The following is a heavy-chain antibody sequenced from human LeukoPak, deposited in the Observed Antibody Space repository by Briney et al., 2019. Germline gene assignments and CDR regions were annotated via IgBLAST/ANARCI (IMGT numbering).Heavy chain of an antibody. D-gene: IGHD4-11*01. Sequence: GGSLRLSCAASGFTVSSNYMTWVRQAPGKGLEWVSVIYSGGSTYYADSVKGRFTISRDNSKNTLYLQMNSLRAEDTAVYYCARGLVPGFLDYWGQGTPVTVSS. J-gene: IGHJ4*02. CDR3: ARGLVPGFLDY. CDR2: IYSGGST. CDR1: GFTVSSNY. V-gene: IGHV3-53*01.